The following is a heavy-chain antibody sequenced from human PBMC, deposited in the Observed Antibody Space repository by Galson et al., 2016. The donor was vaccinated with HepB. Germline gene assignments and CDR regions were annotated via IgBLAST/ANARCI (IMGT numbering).Heavy chain of an antibody. Sequence: SLRLSCATSGFSFNMFGMHWVRQAPGKGLEWVTIIWADGSEYYADSVKGRFTISRDNSKNTVYLQMSGLRAEDTAVYYCARDTNVGLGTWIDHWGRGTLVTVSS. J-gene: IGHJ4*02. CDR2: IWADGSE. CDR3: ARDTNVGLGTWIDH. D-gene: IGHD2-8*01. CDR1: GFSFNMFG. V-gene: IGHV3-33*01.